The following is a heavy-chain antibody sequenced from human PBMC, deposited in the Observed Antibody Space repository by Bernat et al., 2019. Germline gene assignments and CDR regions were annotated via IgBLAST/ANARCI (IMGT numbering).Heavy chain of an antibody. CDR1: GFTFSSYA. D-gene: IGHD4-17*01. CDR3: GGMPIYGEYGNGCAFDI. V-gene: IGHV3-23*01. CDR2: ISGSGGST. Sequence: EVQLLESGGGLVQPGGSLRLSCAASGFTFSSYAMSWVRQAPGKGLEWVSAISGSGGSTYYEDYVKGRFTMSRDHSKNTLYLQMNSLGAEDTAVYYGGGMPIYGEYGNGCAFDIWGQGTMVTVAS. J-gene: IGHJ3*02.